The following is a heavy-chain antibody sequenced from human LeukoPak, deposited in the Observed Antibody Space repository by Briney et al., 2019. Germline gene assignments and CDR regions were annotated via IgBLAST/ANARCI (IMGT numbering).Heavy chain of an antibody. CDR3: VRGSCGIYCYFDY. CDR2: ISYDGSNK. CDR1: GFTFTASA. Sequence: GGSLRLSCAASGFTFTASAMHWVRQAPGKGLEWVAVISYDGSNKYYADSVKGRFTISRDDSKNTVYLQMNSLRAEDTAVYYCVRGSCGIYCYFDYWGQGALVTVSS. D-gene: IGHD1-26*01. V-gene: IGHV3-30-3*01. J-gene: IGHJ4*02.